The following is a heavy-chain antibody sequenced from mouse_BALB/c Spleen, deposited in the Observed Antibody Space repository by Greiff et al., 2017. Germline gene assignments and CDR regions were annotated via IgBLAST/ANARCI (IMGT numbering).Heavy chain of an antibody. J-gene: IGHJ4*01. V-gene: IGHV1-5*01. Sequence: VQLQQSGTVLARPGASVKMSCKASGYSFTSYWMHWVKQRPGQGLEWIGAIYPGNSDTSYNQKFKGKAKLTAVTSASTAYMELSSLTNEDSAVYYCTRYDGYYPYYYAMDYWGQGTSVTVSS. CDR1: GYSFTSYW. CDR2: IYPGNSDT. D-gene: IGHD2-3*01. CDR3: TRYDGYYPYYYAMDY.